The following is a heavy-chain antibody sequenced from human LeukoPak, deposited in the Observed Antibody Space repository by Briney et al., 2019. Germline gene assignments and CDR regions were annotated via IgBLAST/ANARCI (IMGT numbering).Heavy chain of an antibody. V-gene: IGHV1-8*01. CDR3: ARDYKSGSYPTPKDYFDY. J-gene: IGHJ4*02. CDR1: GYTFTNFD. D-gene: IGHD1-26*01. CDR2: MNPVSGNA. Sequence: ASVKVSCKASGYTFTNFDINWVRQAPGQGLEWMGWMNPVSGNAGSAQKFQGRVTLTGDTSISTAYMELSSLRSDDTAVYYCARDYKSGSYPTPKDYFDYWGQGTLVTVSS.